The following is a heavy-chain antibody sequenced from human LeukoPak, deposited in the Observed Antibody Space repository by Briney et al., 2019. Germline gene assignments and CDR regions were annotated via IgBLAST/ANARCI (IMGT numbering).Heavy chain of an antibody. J-gene: IGHJ4*02. CDR1: GYTFTSYG. CDR2: ISAYNGNT. CDR3: ARLSSSWYYFDY. D-gene: IGHD6-13*01. Sequence: ASVKVSCEASGYTFTSYGISWVRQAPGQGLEWMGRISAYNGNTNYAQKLQGRVTMTTDTSTSTAYMELRSLRSDDTAVYYCARLSSSWYYFDYWGQGTLVTVSS. V-gene: IGHV1-18*01.